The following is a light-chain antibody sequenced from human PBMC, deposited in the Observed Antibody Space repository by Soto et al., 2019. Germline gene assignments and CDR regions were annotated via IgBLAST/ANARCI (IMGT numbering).Light chain of an antibody. Sequence: QSVLTQPASVSGSPGQSITISCTGTSSDVGGYNYVSWYQQHPGKAPKLMIYDVSNRPSGVSNRFSGSKSGNTASLTISGLQAEDEADYYCSSYTSSSTLDVFGTGTKDSVL. J-gene: IGLJ1*01. CDR3: SSYTSSSTLDV. V-gene: IGLV2-14*01. CDR1: SSDVGGYNY. CDR2: DVS.